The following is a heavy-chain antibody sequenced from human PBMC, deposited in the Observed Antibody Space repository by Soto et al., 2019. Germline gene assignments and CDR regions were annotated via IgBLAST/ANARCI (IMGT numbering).Heavy chain of an antibody. Sequence: LRLSCAASGFTFSRNAMSWVRQAPGKGLEWVSVMSGSGGSTYYADSVTGRFTISRDNSKNMLYLQMNSLRAEDTAVYYCAKGYREYSSSWFDYWGQGTLVTVSS. J-gene: IGHJ4*02. CDR1: GFTFSRNA. CDR3: AKGYREYSSSWFDY. V-gene: IGHV3-23*01. D-gene: IGHD6-13*01. CDR2: MSGSGGST.